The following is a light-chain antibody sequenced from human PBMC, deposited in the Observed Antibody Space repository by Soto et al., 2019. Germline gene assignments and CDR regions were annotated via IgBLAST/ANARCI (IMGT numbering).Light chain of an antibody. Sequence: DIQMTQSPSTLSGSVGDRVTITCRASQTISSWLAWYQQKPGKAPKLLIYKASTLKSGVPSRFSGSGSGTEFTLTISSLQPEDFAVYYCQQDYNLPPLTFGGGTKVDIK. V-gene: IGKV1-5*03. CDR2: KAS. J-gene: IGKJ4*01. CDR1: QTISSW. CDR3: QQDYNLPPLT.